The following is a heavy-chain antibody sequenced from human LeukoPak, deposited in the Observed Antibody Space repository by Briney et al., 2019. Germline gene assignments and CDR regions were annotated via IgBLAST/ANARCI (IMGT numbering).Heavy chain of an antibody. V-gene: IGHV3-30*18. D-gene: IGHD2-15*01. J-gene: IGHJ4*02. CDR1: GFTFRNHA. CDR2: ISYDGNKK. CDR3: VKDLEHDMVVAATSH. Sequence: GGSLRLSCAASGFTFRNHAMHWVRQAPGKGLEWVAFISYDGNKKYYSDSVKGRFTISRDNSKNTVYLQMNSLRSDDTGLYYCVKDLEHDMVVAATSHWGQGSLVTVSS.